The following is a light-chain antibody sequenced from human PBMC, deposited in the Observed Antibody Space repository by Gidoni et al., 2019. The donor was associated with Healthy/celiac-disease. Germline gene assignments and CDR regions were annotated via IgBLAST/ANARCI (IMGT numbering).Light chain of an antibody. J-gene: IGKJ1*01. CDR1: QSVSSN. Sequence: EIGMTQSPSSLSVSPGERATLSSRASQSVSSNFAWYQKKPGLASTLLIYGASTRATGIPARFSGRGSGTEFTLTSSSLQSEDFAVYYWQQYNNWPRTFGQGTKVEIK. CDR3: QQYNNWPRT. CDR2: GAS. V-gene: IGKV3-15*01.